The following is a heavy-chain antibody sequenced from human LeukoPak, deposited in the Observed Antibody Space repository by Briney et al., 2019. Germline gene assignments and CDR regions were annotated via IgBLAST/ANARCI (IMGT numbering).Heavy chain of an antibody. D-gene: IGHD2-15*01. V-gene: IGHV3-11*04. J-gene: IGHJ4*02. CDR3: ARAPHPYCSGGNCIYFDY. Sequence: GGSLRLSCAASGFTFSDYYISWIRQAPGRGLEWVSYISTSGTNIYYADSVKGRFTISRDNAKKSLYLQMNSLRAEDTAVYYCARAPHPYCSGGNCIYFDYWGQGTLVTVSS. CDR1: GFTFSDYY. CDR2: ISTSGTNI.